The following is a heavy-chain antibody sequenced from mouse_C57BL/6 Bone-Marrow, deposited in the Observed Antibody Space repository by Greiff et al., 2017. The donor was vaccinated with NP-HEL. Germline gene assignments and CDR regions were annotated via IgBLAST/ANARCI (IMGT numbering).Heavy chain of an antibody. J-gene: IGHJ1*03. V-gene: IGHV14-4*01. Sequence: VQLQQSGAELVRPGASVKLSCTASGFNIKDDYMHWVKQRPEQGLEWIGWIDPENGDTEYASKFQGKATITADTPSNTAYLQLSSLTSEDTAVYYCTPSWYFDVWGTGTTVTVSS. CDR1: GFNIKDDY. CDR2: IDPENGDT. CDR3: TPSWYFDV.